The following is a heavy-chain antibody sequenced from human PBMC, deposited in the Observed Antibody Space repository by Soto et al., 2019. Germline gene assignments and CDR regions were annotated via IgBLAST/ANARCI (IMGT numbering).Heavy chain of an antibody. Sequence: PGGSLRLSCAASGFTFSTFDMTWVRQAPGKGLEWVAVIWYDGGSKYYADTVKGRFTISRDNSKNTLYLKMNSLTAEDTAVYYCARPSLAYSYGQSFDYWGQGTLVTVSS. J-gene: IGHJ4*02. CDR1: GFTFSTFD. V-gene: IGHV3-33*08. CDR2: IWYDGGSK. CDR3: ARPSLAYSYGQSFDY. D-gene: IGHD5-18*01.